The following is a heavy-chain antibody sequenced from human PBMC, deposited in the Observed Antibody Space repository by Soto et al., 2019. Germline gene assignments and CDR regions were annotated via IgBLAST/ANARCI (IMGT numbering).Heavy chain of an antibody. V-gene: IGHV4-31*03. CDR1: GGSINGNYYY. CDR2: IFHTGST. Sequence: SETLSLTFSVSGGSINGNYYYGCGVRQRPGKGLEWLGYIFHTGSTHYNPSFKSRLSISAGTSKHQFSLRLTSMAAADTALYYCARNAIPKDYGGNTAFDIWGQGTLVTVSS. J-gene: IGHJ3*02. CDR3: ARNAIPKDYGGNTAFDI. D-gene: IGHD4-17*01.